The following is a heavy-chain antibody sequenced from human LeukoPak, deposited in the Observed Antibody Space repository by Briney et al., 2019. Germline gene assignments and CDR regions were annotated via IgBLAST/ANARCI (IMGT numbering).Heavy chain of an antibody. CDR1: GFTFSSYG. J-gene: IGHJ4*02. V-gene: IGHV3-30*03. CDR2: ISYDGSNK. Sequence: GGSLRLSCAASGFTFSSYGMHWVRKAPGKGLEWVAVISYDGSNKYYADSVKGRFTISRDNSKNTLYLQMNRLRAEDTAVYYCATPPNGGDLNYYFDCWGQGTLVTVSS. CDR3: ATPPNGGDLNYYFDC. D-gene: IGHD2-21*01.